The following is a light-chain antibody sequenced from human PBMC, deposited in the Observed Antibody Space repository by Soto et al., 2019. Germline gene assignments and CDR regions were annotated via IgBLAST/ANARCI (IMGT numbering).Light chain of an antibody. CDR1: QSVSSSY. V-gene: IGKV3-20*01. CDR2: GAS. J-gene: IGKJ1*01. CDR3: QQYGISPGAT. Sequence: EIVLTQSPGTLSLSPGERATLSCRASQSVSSSYLAWYQQKPGQAPRLLIYGASSRATGIPDRFSGSGSGTDFTLTISRLEPEDFAVYYCQQYGISPGATFGQGTKVEIK.